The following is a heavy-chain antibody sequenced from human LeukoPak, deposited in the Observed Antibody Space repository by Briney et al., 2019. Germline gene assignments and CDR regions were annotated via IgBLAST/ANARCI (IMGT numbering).Heavy chain of an antibody. V-gene: IGHV3-30-3*01. CDR1: GFTFSSYA. D-gene: IGHD6-19*01. CDR2: ISYDGSNK. CDR3: AREEHSSGWYSDFQH. J-gene: IGHJ1*01. Sequence: PGRSLRLSCAASGFTFSSYAMHWVRQAPGKGLEWVAVISYDGSNKYYADSVKGRFTISRDNSKNTLYLQMNSLRAEDTAVYYCAREEHSSGWYSDFQHWGQGTLVTVSS.